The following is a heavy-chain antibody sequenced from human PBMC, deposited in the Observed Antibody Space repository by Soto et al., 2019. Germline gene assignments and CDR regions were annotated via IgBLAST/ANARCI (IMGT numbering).Heavy chain of an antibody. J-gene: IGHJ4*02. D-gene: IGHD6-6*01. CDR3: ARSSIEPRVFMYPFDS. Sequence: QLQLQESGPGLVKPSETLSLTCTVSGDSITSSSHYWGWIRQPPGKGLECIANIYYDGNTYYNPSLKSRGAISLDTSKNQFSLSLNSVTAADTAVYYCARSSIEPRVFMYPFDSWGQGTLVTVSS. CDR2: IYYDGNT. CDR1: GDSITSSSHY. V-gene: IGHV4-39*01.